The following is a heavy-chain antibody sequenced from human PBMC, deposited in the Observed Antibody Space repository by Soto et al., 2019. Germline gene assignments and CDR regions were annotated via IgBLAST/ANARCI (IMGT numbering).Heavy chain of an antibody. V-gene: IGHV3-64*04. CDR2: ISSDGGYT. CDR1: GFTFSTYA. D-gene: IGHD6-19*01. J-gene: IGHJ4*02. CDR3: ATDFSGWYGSSEYGF. Sequence: GGSLRLSCSASGFTFSTYAMQWVRQAPGKGLEYVSVISSDGGYTNYADSVKGRFTVSRDNSKNTLYLQMSSLRPEDTAVYYCATDFSGWYGSSEYGFWGQGTLVTVSS.